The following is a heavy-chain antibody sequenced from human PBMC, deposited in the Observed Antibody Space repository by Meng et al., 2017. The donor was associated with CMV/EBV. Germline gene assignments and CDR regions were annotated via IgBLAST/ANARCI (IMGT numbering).Heavy chain of an antibody. CDR3: ARASFWGCDY. J-gene: IGHJ4*02. Sequence: ASVKVSCKASGYTFTSYDINWVRQATGQGLEWMGWMNPNSGNTGYAQKFQGRVTMTRNTSISTAYMELNSLRAEDTAVYYCARASFWGCDYWGQGTLVTVSS. CDR1: GYTFTSYD. CDR2: MNPNSGNT. V-gene: IGHV1-8*01. D-gene: IGHD7-27*01.